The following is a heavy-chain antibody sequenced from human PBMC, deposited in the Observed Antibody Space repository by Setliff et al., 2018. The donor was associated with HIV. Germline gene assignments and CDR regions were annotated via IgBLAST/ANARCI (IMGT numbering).Heavy chain of an antibody. CDR3: ARGHSGYKNGMDV. J-gene: IGHJ6*02. CDR1: GFTFSSYW. D-gene: IGHD5-12*01. Sequence: GGSLRLSCAASGFTFSSYWMHWVRQAPGKGLVWVSRINSDGSGTSYADSVKGQFTISRDNAKNTLYLQMNSLRAEDMAVYYCARGHSGYKNGMDVWGQGTTVTVSS. CDR2: INSDGSGT. V-gene: IGHV3-74*01.